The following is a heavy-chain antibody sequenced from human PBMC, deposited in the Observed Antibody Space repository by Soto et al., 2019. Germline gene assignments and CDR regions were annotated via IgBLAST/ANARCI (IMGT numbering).Heavy chain of an antibody. CDR2: INPNSGGT. Sequence: ASVKVSCKASGYTFTDYYVHWVRQSPGQGLEWMGWINPNSGGTKFPQKFQGRVTITADESTSTAYMELSSLRSEDTAVYYCGGGYYDSSGYYYYYYGMDVWGQGTTVTVSS. D-gene: IGHD3-22*01. CDR1: GYTFTDYY. CDR3: GGGYYDSSGYYYYYYGMDV. J-gene: IGHJ6*02. V-gene: IGHV1-2*02.